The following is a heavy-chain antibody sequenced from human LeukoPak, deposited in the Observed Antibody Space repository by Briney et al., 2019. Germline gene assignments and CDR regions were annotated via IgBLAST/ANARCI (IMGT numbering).Heavy chain of an antibody. V-gene: IGHV1-18*01. CDR2: ISAYNGNT. J-gene: IGHJ4*02. CDR1: GYTFTSYG. D-gene: IGHD2-2*01. Sequence: GASVKVSCKASGYTFTSYGISWVRQAPGQGLEWMGWISAYNGNTNYAQKLQGRVTMTTDTSTSTAYMELRSLRSDDTAVYYCARVSQRAYCSSTSCPIDYWGQGTLVTVSS. CDR3: ARVSQRAYCSSTSCPIDY.